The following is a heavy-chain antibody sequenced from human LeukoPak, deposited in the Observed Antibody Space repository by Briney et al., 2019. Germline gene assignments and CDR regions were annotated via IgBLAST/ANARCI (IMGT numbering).Heavy chain of an antibody. CDR2: IYYSGST. CDR3: AITYYDFWSGYFGAFDI. V-gene: IGHV4-39*01. CDR1: GGSISSSSYY. J-gene: IGHJ3*02. Sequence: SETLSLTCTVSGGSISSSSYYWGWIRQPPGKGLEWIGRIYYSGSTYYNPSLKSRVTISVDTSKNQFSLKLSSVTAADTAVYYCAITYYDFWSGYFGAFDIWGQGTMVTVSS. D-gene: IGHD3-3*01.